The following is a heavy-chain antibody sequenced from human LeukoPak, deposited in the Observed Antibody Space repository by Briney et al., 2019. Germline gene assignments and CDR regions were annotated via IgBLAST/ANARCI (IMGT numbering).Heavy chain of an antibody. Sequence: PSETLFLTCTVSGGSISSGGYYWSWIRQPPGKGLEWIGYIYYSGSTYYNPSLKSRVTISVDTSKNQFSLKLSSVTAADTAVYYCARDTNMVRGVMAFDIWGQGTMVTVSS. CDR3: ARDTNMVRGVMAFDI. CDR1: GGSISSGGYY. V-gene: IGHV4-30-4*01. CDR2: IYYSGST. J-gene: IGHJ3*02. D-gene: IGHD3-10*01.